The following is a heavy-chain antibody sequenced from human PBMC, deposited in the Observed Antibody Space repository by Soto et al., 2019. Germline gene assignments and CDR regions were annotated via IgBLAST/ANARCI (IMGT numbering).Heavy chain of an antibody. CDR3: ARAGYSSGWYGRHYYYYGMDV. CDR2: ISAYNGNT. D-gene: IGHD6-19*01. CDR1: GYTFTSYG. Sequence: GASVKVSCKASGYTFTSYGISWVRQAPGQGLEWMGWISAYNGNTNYAQKLQGRVTMTTDTSTSTAYMELRSLRSDDTAVYYCARAGYSSGWYGRHYYYYGMDVWGQGTTVTVSS. J-gene: IGHJ6*02. V-gene: IGHV1-18*01.